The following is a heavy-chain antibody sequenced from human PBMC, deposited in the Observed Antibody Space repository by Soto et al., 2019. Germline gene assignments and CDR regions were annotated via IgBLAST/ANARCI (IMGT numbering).Heavy chain of an antibody. V-gene: IGHV1-69*06. CDR2: IIPMYDSA. CDR1: GCTFKTYT. CDR3: ATWRTYSGSYCSDY. D-gene: IGHD1-26*01. Sequence: QVQLVQSGAELKKPGSSVNVSCAASGCTFKTYTINWVLQAPGQGIEWIGQIIPMYDSANYAQRLQGRVTSSVDKSTNIAYMELSGLRSEDTALYYCATWRTYSGSYCSDYWGQGALGSVAS. J-gene: IGHJ4*02.